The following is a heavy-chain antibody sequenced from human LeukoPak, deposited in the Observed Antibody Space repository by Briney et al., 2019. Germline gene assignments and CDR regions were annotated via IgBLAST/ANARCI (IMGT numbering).Heavy chain of an antibody. J-gene: IGHJ3*02. D-gene: IGHD3-22*01. CDR1: VGTCSSYA. Sequence: SVKVSCKASVGTCSSYAISWVRQATGQGLEWMGGIIPIFGTANYAQKFQGRVTITTDESTSTAYMELSSLRSEDTPVYYCGSGYYDSSGYRDAFDIWGQGTMVSVSS. CDR2: IIPIFGTA. V-gene: IGHV1-69*05. CDR3: GSGYYDSSGYRDAFDI.